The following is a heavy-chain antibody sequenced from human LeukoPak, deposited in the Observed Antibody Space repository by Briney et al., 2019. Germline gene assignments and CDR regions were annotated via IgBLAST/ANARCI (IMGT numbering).Heavy chain of an antibody. D-gene: IGHD3-22*01. CDR1: GYTFTSYG. V-gene: IGHV1-18*01. CDR2: ISAYNGNT. J-gene: IGHJ3*02. CDR3: ARDWADYYDSSGYYSSDAFDI. Sequence: ASVKVSCKASGYTFTSYGISWVRQAPGQGLEWMGWISAYNGNTNYAQKLQGRVTMTTDTSTSTAYMELRSLRSDDTAVYYCARDWADYYDSSGYYSSDAFDIWGQGTMVTVSS.